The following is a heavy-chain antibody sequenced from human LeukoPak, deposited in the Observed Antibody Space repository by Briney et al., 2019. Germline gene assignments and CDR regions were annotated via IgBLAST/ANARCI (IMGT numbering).Heavy chain of an antibody. J-gene: IGHJ4*02. CDR1: GGSMSSFY. CDR2: IYHSGDT. CDR3: ARESPLTTGAFDY. Sequence: SETLSLTCTVSGGSMSSFYWGWIRQPPGKGLEWIAYIYHSGDTNYNPSHKSRVTMSVDTSKKQFSLRLSSVTAADTAVYYCARESPLTTGAFDYWGQGALVTVSS. D-gene: IGHD3-9*01. V-gene: IGHV4-59*01.